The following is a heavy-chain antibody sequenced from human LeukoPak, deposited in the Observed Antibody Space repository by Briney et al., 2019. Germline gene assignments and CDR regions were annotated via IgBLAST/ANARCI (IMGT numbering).Heavy chain of an antibody. Sequence: PSETLSLTCTVSGGSISSYYWSWIRQPPGKGLEWIGYIYYSGSTNYNPSLKSRVTISVDTSKNQFSLKLSSVTAADTAVYHCAREDSSGYSYWGQGTLVTVSS. V-gene: IGHV4-59*12. CDR3: AREDSSGYSY. CDR2: IYYSGST. J-gene: IGHJ4*02. D-gene: IGHD3-22*01. CDR1: GGSISSYY.